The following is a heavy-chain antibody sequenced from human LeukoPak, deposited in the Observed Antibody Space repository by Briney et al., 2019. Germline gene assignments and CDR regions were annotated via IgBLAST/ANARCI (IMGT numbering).Heavy chain of an antibody. V-gene: IGHV3-30*02. D-gene: IGHD3-10*01. J-gene: IGHJ5*02. CDR3: ARDRGVRGYWFDP. Sequence: GGSLRLSCAASGFTFSSYGMHWVRQAPGKGLEWVAFIRYDGSNKYYADSVKGRFTISRDNAKNSLYLQMNSLRAEDTAVYYCARDRGVRGYWFDPWGQGTLVTVSS. CDR1: GFTFSSYG. CDR2: IRYDGSNK.